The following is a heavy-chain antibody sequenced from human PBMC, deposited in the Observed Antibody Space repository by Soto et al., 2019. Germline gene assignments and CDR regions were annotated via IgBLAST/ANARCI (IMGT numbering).Heavy chain of an antibody. CDR1: GFTFSSYA. J-gene: IGHJ4*02. CDR2: ISGSGGST. D-gene: IGHD3-22*01. Sequence: GGSLRLSCAASGFTFSSYAMSCVRQAPGKGLEWVSAISGSGGSTYYADSVKGRFTISRDNSKNTLYLQMNSLRAEDTAVYYCAKESITMIVVVITHFDYWGQGTLVTVSS. CDR3: AKESITMIVVVITHFDY. V-gene: IGHV3-23*01.